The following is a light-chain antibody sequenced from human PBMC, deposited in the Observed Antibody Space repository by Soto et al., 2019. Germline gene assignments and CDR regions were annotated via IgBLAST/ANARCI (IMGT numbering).Light chain of an antibody. CDR3: QQYEELPYT. Sequence: DIQMTQSPSSLSASVGDRITIACQASHDINNYLSWFQQKPGKAPRLLIYDASNLEAGVPSRFSGSGSGTDFTFTINSLQPEDIATYFFQQYEELPYTFGQGTNLEIK. J-gene: IGKJ2*01. V-gene: IGKV1-33*01. CDR2: DAS. CDR1: HDINNY.